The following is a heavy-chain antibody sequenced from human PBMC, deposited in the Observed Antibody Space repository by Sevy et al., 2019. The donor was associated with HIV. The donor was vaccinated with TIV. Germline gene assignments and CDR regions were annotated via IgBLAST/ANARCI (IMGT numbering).Heavy chain of an antibody. V-gene: IGHV4-38-2*02. Sequence: SETLSLTYTVSGYSISSGYLWGWIRQPPGKGLEWIGSVDHTGNTYYNPSLKSRVTTSVDTSKNQFSLRLSSVTAADTAVYYCANFGRLLIINGDAFDVWGQGTMVTVSS. CDR1: GYSISSGYL. CDR2: VDHTGNT. D-gene: IGHD3-9*01. CDR3: ANFGRLLIINGDAFDV. J-gene: IGHJ3*01.